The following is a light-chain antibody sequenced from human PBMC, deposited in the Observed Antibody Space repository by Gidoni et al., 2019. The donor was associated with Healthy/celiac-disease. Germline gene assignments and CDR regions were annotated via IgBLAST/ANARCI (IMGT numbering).Light chain of an antibody. CDR1: QSLLHSNGYNY. V-gene: IGKV2-28*01. Sequence: DIVMTQSPLSLPVTPGEPASIPCRSSQSLLHSNGYNYLDWYLQKPGQSPQLLIYLGSTRASGVPDRFSGSGSGTDFTLKISRVEAEDVGVYYCMQALQTRGFTFGPGTKVDIK. CDR3: MQALQTRGFT. CDR2: LGS. J-gene: IGKJ3*01.